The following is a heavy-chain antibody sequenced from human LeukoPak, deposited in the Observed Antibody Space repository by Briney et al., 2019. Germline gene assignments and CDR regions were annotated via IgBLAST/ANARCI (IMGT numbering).Heavy chain of an antibody. J-gene: IGHJ4*02. Sequence: TGGSLRLSCGASGFTVSTNYMSWVRQAPGKGLEWVSIIYSGGSTYYADSVKGRFTISRDNSKNTLYLQMNSLRAEDTAVYYCARDRLHYDSLTGYPADWGQGTLVTVSS. D-gene: IGHD3-9*01. V-gene: IGHV3-66*01. CDR3: ARDRLHYDSLTGYPAD. CDR2: IYSGGST. CDR1: GFTVSTNY.